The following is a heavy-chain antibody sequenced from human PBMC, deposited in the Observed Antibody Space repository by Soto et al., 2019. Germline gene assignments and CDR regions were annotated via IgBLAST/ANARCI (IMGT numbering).Heavy chain of an antibody. CDR2: INAGNGNT. V-gene: IGHV1-3*01. J-gene: IGHJ4*02. CDR3: ARGSGGYDFWSGYYSRNYFDY. D-gene: IGHD3-3*01. Sequence: QVQLVQSGAEVKKPGASVKVSCKASGYTFTSYAMHWGRQAPGQRLEWMGWINAGNGNTKYSQKFQGRVSITRDTSASTAYMELSSLRSEDKAVYYCARGSGGYDFWSGYYSRNYFDYWGQGTLVTVSS. CDR1: GYTFTSYA.